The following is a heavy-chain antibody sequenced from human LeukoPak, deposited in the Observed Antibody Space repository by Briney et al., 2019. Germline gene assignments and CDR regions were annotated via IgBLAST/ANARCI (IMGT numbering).Heavy chain of an antibody. D-gene: IGHD3-3*01. J-gene: IGHJ6*03. V-gene: IGHV1-69*13. CDR2: IIPLFGAA. CDR3: ARTIGTIFGVVIENYYYYYMDV. Sequence: GASVKVSCKASGGTFSSYATSWVRQAPGQGLEWMGGIIPLFGAANYAQKFQGRVTITADESTSTAYMELSSLRSEDTAVYYCARTIGTIFGVVIENYYYYYMDVWGKGTTVTVSS. CDR1: GGTFSSYA.